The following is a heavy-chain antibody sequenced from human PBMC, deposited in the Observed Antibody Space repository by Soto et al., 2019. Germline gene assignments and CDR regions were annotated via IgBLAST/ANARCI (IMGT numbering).Heavy chain of an antibody. CDR3: ARGRVAPWINWFDP. CDR2: ISSSSSTI. Sequence: EVQLVESGGGLVQPGGSLRLSCAASGFTFSSYSMNWVRQAPGKGLEWVSYISSSSSTIYYADSVKGRFTISRDNAKNSLYLQMNSLRDEDTAVYYCARGRVAPWINWFDPWGQGTLVTVSS. V-gene: IGHV3-48*02. D-gene: IGHD2-2*03. J-gene: IGHJ5*02. CDR1: GFTFSSYS.